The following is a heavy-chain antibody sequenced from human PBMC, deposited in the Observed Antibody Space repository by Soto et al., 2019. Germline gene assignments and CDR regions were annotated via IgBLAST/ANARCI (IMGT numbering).Heavy chain of an antibody. CDR2: ISSTGGT. CDR1: GFSVNKDV. J-gene: IGHJ6*02. D-gene: IGHD3-10*01. V-gene: IGHV3-23*01. Sequence: GGSLRLSCAASGFSVNKDVMSWVRQAPGKGLEWVATISSTGGTDYADSVKGRFTISEDKSKNTVYLQMNSLRAEDTAVYYCAKPYYSGSGRSDYYYYYGMDVWGQGTTVTVSS. CDR3: AKPYYSGSGRSDYYYYYGMDV.